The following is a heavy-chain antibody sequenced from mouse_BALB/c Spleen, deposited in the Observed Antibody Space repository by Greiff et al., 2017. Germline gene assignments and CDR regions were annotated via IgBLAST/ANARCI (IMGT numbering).Heavy chain of an antibody. V-gene: IGHV14-3*02. CDR2: IDPANGNT. J-gene: IGHJ1*01. CDR1: GFNIKDTY. CDR3: AREGGYFDV. Sequence: VQLKESGAELVKPGASVKLSCTASGFNIKDTYMHWVKQRPEQGLEWIGRIDPANGNTKYDPKFQGKATITADTSSNTAYLQLSSLTSEDSAVYYCAREGGYFDVWGAGTTVTVSS.